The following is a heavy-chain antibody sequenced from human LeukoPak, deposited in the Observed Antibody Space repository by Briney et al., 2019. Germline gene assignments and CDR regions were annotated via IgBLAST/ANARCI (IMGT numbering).Heavy chain of an antibody. V-gene: IGHV4-4*02. CDR3: ARDGGSYDY. J-gene: IGHJ4*02. D-gene: IGHD2-15*01. Sequence: KTSETLSLTCAVSGGSISSSSSNCWTWVRQPPGKGLEWIGEIYHSGATNYNPSLKSRVTISVDTSKNQFSLKLSSVTAADTAVYYCARDGGSYDYWGQGTLVTVSS. CDR2: IYHSGAT. CDR1: GGSISSSSSNC.